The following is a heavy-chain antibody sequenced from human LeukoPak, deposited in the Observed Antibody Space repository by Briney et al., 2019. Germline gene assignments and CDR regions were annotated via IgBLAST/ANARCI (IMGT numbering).Heavy chain of an antibody. V-gene: IGHV4-39*01. Sequence: SETLSLTCTVSGGSIRNSGPYWGWIRQPPGRGLEWIGSIYYSGNTYYTPSLRSRLTVSLDTSKNQFSLNLSSVTAADTAVYYCARSKLLSDWFDPWGQGILVTVSS. CDR2: IYYSGNT. J-gene: IGHJ5*02. CDR1: GGSIRNSGPY. D-gene: IGHD2-21*01. CDR3: ARSKLLSDWFDP.